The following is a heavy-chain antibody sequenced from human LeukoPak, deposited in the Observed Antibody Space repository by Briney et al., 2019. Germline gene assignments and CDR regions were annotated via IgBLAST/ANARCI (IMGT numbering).Heavy chain of an antibody. CDR3: ARDGRIRITMVRGVREYASDI. CDR2: IKQDGSEK. J-gene: IGHJ3*02. V-gene: IGHV3-7*03. D-gene: IGHD3-10*01. Sequence: GGSLRLSCAASGFTFSSYWMSWVRQAPGKGLEWVANIKQDGSEKYYVDSVKGRFTISRDNAKNSLYLQMNSLRAEDTAVYYCARDGRIRITMVRGVREYASDIWGQGTMVTVSS. CDR1: GFTFSSYW.